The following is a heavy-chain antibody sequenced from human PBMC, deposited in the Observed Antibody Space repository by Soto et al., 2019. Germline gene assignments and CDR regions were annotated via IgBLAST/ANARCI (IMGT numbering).Heavy chain of an antibody. J-gene: IGHJ4*02. Sequence: QVQLVESGGGVVQPGRSLRLSCAASGFTFSSYGMHWVRQAPCKGLEWVAVIWYDGSNKYYADSVKGRFTISRDNSKNTLYLQMNSLRAEDTAVYYCAAVSPSSSWFYFDYWGQGTLVTVSS. CDR3: AAVSPSSSWFYFDY. D-gene: IGHD6-13*01. V-gene: IGHV3-33*01. CDR2: IWYDGSNK. CDR1: GFTFSSYG.